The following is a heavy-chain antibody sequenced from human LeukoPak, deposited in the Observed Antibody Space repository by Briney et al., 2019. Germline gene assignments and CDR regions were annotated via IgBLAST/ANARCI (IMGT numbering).Heavy chain of an antibody. D-gene: IGHD6-19*01. CDR3: ASSGYSSGWYPHDY. J-gene: IGHJ4*02. CDR2: MYHSGST. CDR1: GDSISSNNW. V-gene: IGHV4-4*02. Sequence: SETLSLTCAVSGDSISSNNWWSWVRQPPGKGLEWIGEMYHSGSTNLNPSLKSRVTISLDNSKNQFSLKLGSVTAADTAVYYCASSGYSSGWYPHDYWGQGTLVTVSS.